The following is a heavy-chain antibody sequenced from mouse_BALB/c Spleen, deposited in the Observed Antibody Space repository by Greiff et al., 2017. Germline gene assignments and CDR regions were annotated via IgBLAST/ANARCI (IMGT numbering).Heavy chain of an antibody. J-gene: IGHJ4*01. D-gene: IGHD1-1*01. Sequence: VQLQQSGAELVKPGASVKLSCTASGFNIKDTYMHWVKQRPEQGLEWIGRIDPANGNTKYDPKFQGKATITADTSSNTAYLQLSSLTSEDTAVYYCAPITTVVEEDYAMDYWGQGTSVPVSS. CDR3: APITTVVEEDYAMDY. CDR1: GFNIKDTY. V-gene: IGHV14-3*02. CDR2: IDPANGNT.